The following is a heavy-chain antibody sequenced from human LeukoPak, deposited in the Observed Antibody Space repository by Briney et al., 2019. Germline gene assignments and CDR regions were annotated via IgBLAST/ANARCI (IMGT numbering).Heavy chain of an antibody. D-gene: IGHD6-13*01. J-gene: IGHJ4*02. V-gene: IGHV3-48*01. CDR1: GFTFSSYS. CDR3: ARDVSSSRVGSPFDY. CDR2: ISSSSSTI. Sequence: GGSLRLSCAASGFTFSSYSMNWVRQAPGKGLEWVSYISSSSSTIYYADSVKGRFTISRDNAKNSLYLQMNSLKAEDTAVYYCARDVSSSRVGSPFDYWGQGTLVTVSS.